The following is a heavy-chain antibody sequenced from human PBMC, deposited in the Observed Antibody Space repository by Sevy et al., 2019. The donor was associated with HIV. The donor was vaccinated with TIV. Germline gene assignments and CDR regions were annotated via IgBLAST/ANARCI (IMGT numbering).Heavy chain of an antibody. Sequence: ASVKVSCKASGYTFTSYDINWVRQATGQGLEWMGWMNPNSGNTGYAQKFQGRVTMTRNTSISTAYMELSSLRSEDTAVYYCATDFPVTAMVRYYHYGMDVWGQGTTVTVSS. CDR3: ATDFPVTAMVRYYHYGMDV. CDR1: GYTFTSYD. V-gene: IGHV1-8*01. D-gene: IGHD5-18*01. J-gene: IGHJ6*02. CDR2: MNPNSGNT.